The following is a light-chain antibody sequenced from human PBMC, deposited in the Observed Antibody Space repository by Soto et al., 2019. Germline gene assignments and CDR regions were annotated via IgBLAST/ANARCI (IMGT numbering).Light chain of an antibody. CDR1: SSDVGAYYY. V-gene: IGLV2-14*03. Sequence: QSALTQPASVSGSPGQSITISCTGTSSDVGAYYYVSWYRQHPGTAPKLMIYEVSNRPSGVTNRFSGSKSGNTASLTISGLQAEDEAHYYCRSSTSDMTQVFGGGTKLTVL. J-gene: IGLJ3*02. CDR3: RSSTSDMTQV. CDR2: EVS.